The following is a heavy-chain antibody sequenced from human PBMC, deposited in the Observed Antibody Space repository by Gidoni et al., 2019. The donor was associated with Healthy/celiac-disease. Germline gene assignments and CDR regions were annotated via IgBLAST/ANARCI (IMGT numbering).Heavy chain of an antibody. V-gene: IGHV1-69*01. Sequence: VQLVQSGAEVKKPGSSVKVSCKASGVTFSSYAISWVRQAPGQGLEWMGGIIPIFGTANDAQRFRGRVTITADESTSTAYMGLCSLRSEDTAVYYCARVPRYYDVWSSYLYFDLWGRGTLVTVSS. CDR3: ARVPRYYDVWSSYLYFDL. J-gene: IGHJ2*01. D-gene: IGHD3-3*01. CDR2: IIPIFGTA. CDR1: GVTFSSYA.